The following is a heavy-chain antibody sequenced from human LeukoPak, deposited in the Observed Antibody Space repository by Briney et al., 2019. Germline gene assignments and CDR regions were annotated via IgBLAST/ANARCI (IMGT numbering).Heavy chain of an antibody. D-gene: IGHD3-10*01. Sequence: DPGRSLRLSCTASGFTFGDYAMSWVRQAPGKGLEWVGFIRSKAYGGTTGYAASVKGRLTISRDDSKSIAYLQMNSLKTEDTAVYYCTRALLWFGQFSKTAFYFDYWGQGTLVTVSS. J-gene: IGHJ4*02. CDR2: IRSKAYGGTT. CDR3: TRALLWFGQFSKTAFYFDY. CDR1: GFTFGDYA. V-gene: IGHV3-49*04.